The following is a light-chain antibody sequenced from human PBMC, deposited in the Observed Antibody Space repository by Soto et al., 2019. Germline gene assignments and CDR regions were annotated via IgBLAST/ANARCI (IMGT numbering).Light chain of an antibody. J-gene: IGKJ1*01. CDR2: DAS. CDR1: QSISSY. Sequence: EIVLTQSPVTLSLSPGERATLSCRASQSISSYLVWCQQKPGQAPRLLIYDASNRATGIPARFSGSGSGTDFTLTISSLEPEDFAVYHCQQRSNRPPWTFGHGTKVEIK. V-gene: IGKV3-11*01. CDR3: QQRSNRPPWT.